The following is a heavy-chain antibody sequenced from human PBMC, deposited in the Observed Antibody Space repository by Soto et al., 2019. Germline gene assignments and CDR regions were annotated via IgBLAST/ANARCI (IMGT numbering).Heavy chain of an antibody. Sequence: QVQLVQSGAEVNKPGSSVKVSCKASGGTFSSYAISWVRQAPGQGLEWMGGIIPIFGTANYAQKFQGRVKITADKSTSTAYMELSSLRSEDTAVYYCARWESSWNGMDVWGQGTTVTVSS. CDR3: ARWESSWNGMDV. CDR1: GGTFSSYA. CDR2: IIPIFGTA. J-gene: IGHJ6*02. D-gene: IGHD6-13*01. V-gene: IGHV1-69*06.